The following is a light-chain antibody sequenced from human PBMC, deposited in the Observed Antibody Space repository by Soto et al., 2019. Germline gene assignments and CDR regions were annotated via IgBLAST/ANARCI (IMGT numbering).Light chain of an antibody. J-gene: IGLJ1*01. V-gene: IGLV2-14*01. CDR2: EVS. CDR3: LSYTSSSTYV. Sequence: QSALTQPASVSGSPGQSITISCTGTSSDVGSYNYVSWYQQHPGKAPILMIYEVSNRPSGVSNRFSGSKSGNTASLTISGLQADDEADYYCLSYTSSSTYVFGTGTKV. CDR1: SSDVGSYNY.